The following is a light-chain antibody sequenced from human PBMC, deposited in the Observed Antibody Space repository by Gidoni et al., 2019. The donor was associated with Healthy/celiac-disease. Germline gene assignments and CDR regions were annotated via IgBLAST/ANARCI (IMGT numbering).Light chain of an antibody. CDR1: QSVSNSY. Sequence: EIVLTQSPGTLSLSPGERATHSCRASQSVSNSYLAWYQQKPGQAPSLLIYGASSRATGIPDRFSGSGSGTDFTLTIGRLDPEDFAMYYCQQYGGSPPRLTFGGGTKVEI. J-gene: IGKJ4*01. V-gene: IGKV3-20*01. CDR2: GAS. CDR3: QQYGGSPPRLT.